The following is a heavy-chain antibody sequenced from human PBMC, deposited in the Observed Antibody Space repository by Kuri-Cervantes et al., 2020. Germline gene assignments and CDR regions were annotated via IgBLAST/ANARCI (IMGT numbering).Heavy chain of an antibody. J-gene: IGHJ6*02. CDR2: ISGSGGST. V-gene: IGHV3-23*01. CDR3: AKGEDTAMVQGHGMDV. Sequence: GESLKISCAASGFTFSSYAMSWVRQAPGKGLEWVSAISGSGGSTYYADSVKGWLTISRDNSKNTLYLQMNSLRAEDTAVYYCAKGEDTAMVQGHGMDVWGQGTTVTVSS. CDR1: GFTFSSYA. D-gene: IGHD5-18*01.